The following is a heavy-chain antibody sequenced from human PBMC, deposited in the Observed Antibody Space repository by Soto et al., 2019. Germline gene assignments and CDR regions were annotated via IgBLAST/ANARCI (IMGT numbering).Heavy chain of an antibody. V-gene: IGHV3-23*01. D-gene: IGHD2-15*01. Sequence: GGSLRLSCAASGFTFSSYAMSWVRQAPGKGLEWVSAISGSGGSTYYADSVKGRFTISRDNSKNTLYLQMNSLRAEDTAVYYCAKEWARDIVVVVAATGVDYWGQGTLVTVSS. CDR1: GFTFSSYA. CDR3: AKEWARDIVVVVAATGVDY. J-gene: IGHJ4*02. CDR2: ISGSGGST.